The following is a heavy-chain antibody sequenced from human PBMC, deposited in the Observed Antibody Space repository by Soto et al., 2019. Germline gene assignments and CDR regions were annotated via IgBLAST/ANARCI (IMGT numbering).Heavy chain of an antibody. V-gene: IGHV4-39*02. Sequence: QLRLQESGPRLVKPSETLSLTCTVSGASMTSSSYYWGCVRQPPGLGLEWIGTIYYNGSTYYSTSLTRQVTTSVTTSRNHFTRSLRSLPAADTAMYYCAMTTVTYPDYFAFGGQGALVTVSS. D-gene: IGHD4-17*01. CDR3: AMTTVTYPDYFAF. CDR1: GASMTSSSYY. J-gene: IGHJ4*02. CDR2: IYYNGST.